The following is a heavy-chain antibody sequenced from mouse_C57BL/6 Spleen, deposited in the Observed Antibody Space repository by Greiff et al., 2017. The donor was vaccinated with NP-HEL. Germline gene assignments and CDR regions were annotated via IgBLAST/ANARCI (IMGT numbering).Heavy chain of an antibody. J-gene: IGHJ4*01. CDR2: IYPGNSDT. D-gene: IGHD2-4*01. Sequence: VQLQQSGTVLARPGASVKMSCKTSGYKFTSYWMHWVKQRPGQGLEWIGAIYPGNSDTSYNQKFKGKAKLTAVTSASTAYMELSSLTNEDSAVYYCIKFYYDYDGGHYYAMDYWGQGTSVTVSS. CDR1: GYKFTSYW. CDR3: IKFYYDYDGGHYYAMDY. V-gene: IGHV1-5*01.